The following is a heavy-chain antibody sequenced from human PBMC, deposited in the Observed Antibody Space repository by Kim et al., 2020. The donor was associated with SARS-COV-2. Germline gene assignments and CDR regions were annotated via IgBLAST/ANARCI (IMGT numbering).Heavy chain of an antibody. Sequence: GGSLRLSCAASGFTFSSYGMHWVRQAPGKGLEWVAVIWYDGSNKYYADSVKGRFTISRDNSKNTLYLQMNSLRAEDTAVYYCARGGINRGYQLLYPNDYWGQGTLVTVSS. CDR1: GFTFSSYG. CDR2: IWYDGSNK. CDR3: ARGGINRGYQLLYPNDY. J-gene: IGHJ4*02. D-gene: IGHD2-2*02. V-gene: IGHV3-33*01.